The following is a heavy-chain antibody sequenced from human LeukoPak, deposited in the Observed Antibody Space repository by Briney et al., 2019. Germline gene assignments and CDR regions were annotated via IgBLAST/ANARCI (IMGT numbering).Heavy chain of an antibody. CDR2: INFDGSDT. D-gene: IGHD3-16*01. CDR1: GITLSGYW. CDR3: TRSLMD. J-gene: IGHJ4*02. Sequence: GGSLRLSCAASGITLSGYWMHWVRQAPGKGLVWVSRINFDGSDTSYADFVKGRFTISRDNAKNTLFLQMNSLRAEDTAVYYCTRSLMDWGQGIRFTVSS. V-gene: IGHV3-74*01.